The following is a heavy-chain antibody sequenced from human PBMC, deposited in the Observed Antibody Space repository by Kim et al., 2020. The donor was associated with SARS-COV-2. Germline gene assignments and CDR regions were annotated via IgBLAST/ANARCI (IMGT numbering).Heavy chain of an antibody. CDR1: GGSFSGYY. CDR2: INHSGST. V-gene: IGHV4-34*01. CDR3: ARGVGGSYPADY. Sequence: SETLSLTCAVYGGSFSGYYWSWIRQPPGKGLEWIGEINHSGSTNYNPSLKSRVTISVDTSKNQFSLKLSSVTAADTAVYYCARGVGGSYPADYWGQGTLVTVSS. J-gene: IGHJ4*02. D-gene: IGHD1-26*01.